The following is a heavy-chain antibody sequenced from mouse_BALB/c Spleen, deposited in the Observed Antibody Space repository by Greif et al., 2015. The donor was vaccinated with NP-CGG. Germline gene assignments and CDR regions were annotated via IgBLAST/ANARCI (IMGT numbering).Heavy chain of an antibody. J-gene: IGHJ4*01. D-gene: IGHD2-3*01. CDR1: GFNIKDTY. CDR3: AGDGYYCAMDY. Sequence: EVKLVESGAELVKPGASVKLSCTASGFNIKDTYMHWVKQRPEQGLEWIGRIDPANGNTKYDPKFQGKATITADTSSNTAYLQLSSLTSEDTAVYYCAGDGYYCAMDYWGQGTSVTVSS. V-gene: IGHV14-3*02. CDR2: IDPANGNT.